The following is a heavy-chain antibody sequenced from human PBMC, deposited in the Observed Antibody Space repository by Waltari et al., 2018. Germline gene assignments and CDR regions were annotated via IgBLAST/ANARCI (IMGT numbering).Heavy chain of an antibody. J-gene: IGHJ5*02. Sequence: QVQLVQSGAEVKKPGSSVKVSCKASGGTFSSYAISWVRQAPGQGLGWMGGIIPSFGTANYAQKVQGRVTITADESTSTAYMELSSLRSEDTAVYYCARDLRYCSGGSCLSGHWFDPWGQGTLVTVSS. CDR3: ARDLRYCSGGSCLSGHWFDP. CDR1: GGTFSSYA. V-gene: IGHV1-69*01. D-gene: IGHD2-15*01. CDR2: IIPSFGTA.